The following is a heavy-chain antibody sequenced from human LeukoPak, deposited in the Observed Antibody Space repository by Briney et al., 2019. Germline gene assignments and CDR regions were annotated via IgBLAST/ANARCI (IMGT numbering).Heavy chain of an antibody. V-gene: IGHV7-4-1*02. J-gene: IGHJ4*02. CDR1: GYTFTSYA. D-gene: IGHD6-13*01. CDR3: ARKGYSSSWYGGGERDGSPRMDY. Sequence: ASVKVSCKASGYTFTSYAMNWVRQAPGQGLEWVGWINTNTGNPTYAQGFTGRFVFSLDTSVSTAYLQISSLKAEDTAVYYCARKGYSSSWYGGGERDGSPRMDYWGQGTLVTVSS. CDR2: INTNTGNP.